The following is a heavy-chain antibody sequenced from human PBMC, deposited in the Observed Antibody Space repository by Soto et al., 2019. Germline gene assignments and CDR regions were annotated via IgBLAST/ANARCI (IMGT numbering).Heavy chain of an antibody. J-gene: IGHJ5*02. Sequence: GGSLRLSCAASGFTFSDYYMSWNRQAPGKGLEWVSYISSSSSYTNYADSVKGRFTISRDNAKNSLYLQMNSLRAEDTAVYYCAREMATTPGWFDPWGQGTPVTVSS. V-gene: IGHV3-11*06. CDR3: AREMATTPGWFDP. CDR1: GFTFSDYY. D-gene: IGHD5-12*01. CDR2: ISSSSSYT.